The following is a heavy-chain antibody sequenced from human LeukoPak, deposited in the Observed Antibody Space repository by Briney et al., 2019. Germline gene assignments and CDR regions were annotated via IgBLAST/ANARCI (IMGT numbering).Heavy chain of an antibody. CDR1: GSTFTTYA. CDR2: ISTDGGGT. J-gene: IGHJ4*02. V-gene: IGHV3-64*01. CDR3: ARYSSGSCYDY. D-gene: IGHD6-13*01. Sequence: GGFLRLSCAASGSTFTTYAMHWVRQAPGRGLEYVSAISTDGGGTYYANSVKGRFTISRDNSKNTLYLQMGSLRVEDMAVYYCARYSSGSCYDYWGQGTLVTVSS.